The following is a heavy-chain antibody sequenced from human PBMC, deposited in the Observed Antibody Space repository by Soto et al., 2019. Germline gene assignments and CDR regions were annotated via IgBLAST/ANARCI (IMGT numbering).Heavy chain of an antibody. V-gene: IGHV4-34*01. J-gene: IGHJ2*01. CDR3: ARGGRYDYIWGSYRRSYWYFDL. D-gene: IGHD3-16*02. CDR1: GGSLSGYY. CDR2: INHSGST. Sequence: SETLSLTCAVYGGSLSGYYWSWIRQPPGKGLEWIGEINHSGSTNYNPSLKSRVTISVDTSKNQFSLKLSSVTAADTAVYYCARGGRYDYIWGSYRRSYWYFDLWGRGTLVTVSS.